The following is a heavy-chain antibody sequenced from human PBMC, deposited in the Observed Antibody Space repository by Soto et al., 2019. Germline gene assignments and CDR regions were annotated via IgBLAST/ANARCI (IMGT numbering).Heavy chain of an antibody. J-gene: IGHJ6*02. D-gene: IGHD1-26*01. CDR3: ARGPVGATREGVLVPLKAYYYYYGMDV. CDR1: GFTFSSYE. Sequence: GGSLRLSCAASGFTFSSYEMNWVRQAPGKGLEWVSYIGSSGSTIYYADSVKGRFTISKSNDKHSLYLQMNSLKAEDTAENYCARGPVGATREGVLVPLKAYYYYYGMDVWGQGTTVTVSS. CDR2: IGSSGSTI. V-gene: IGHV3-48*03.